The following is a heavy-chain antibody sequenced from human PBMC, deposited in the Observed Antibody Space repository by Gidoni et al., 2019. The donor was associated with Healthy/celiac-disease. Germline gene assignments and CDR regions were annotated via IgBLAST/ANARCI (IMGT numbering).Heavy chain of an antibody. CDR2: ISGSGGST. Sequence: EVQLLESGGGLVQPGGSLRLSCAASGFTFSSYAMSWVRQAPGKGLEWVSAISGSGGSTYYADSVKGRFTISRDNSKNTLYLQMNSLRAEDTAVYYCAKDRRETVTTLGTYFDYWGQGTLVTVSS. CDR1: GFTFSSYA. CDR3: AKDRRETVTTLGTYFDY. J-gene: IGHJ4*02. V-gene: IGHV3-23*01. D-gene: IGHD4-17*01.